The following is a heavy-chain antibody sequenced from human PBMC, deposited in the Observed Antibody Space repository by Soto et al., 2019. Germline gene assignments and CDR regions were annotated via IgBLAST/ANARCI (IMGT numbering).Heavy chain of an antibody. Sequence: EVQLVESGGGLVQPGRSLRLSCAASGFTFDDYAMHWVRQAPGKGLEWVSGISWNSGSIGYADSVKGRFTISRDNAKNSLYLQMNSLRAEDTALYYCARGSDLGDYVGAFDIWGQGTMVTVSS. CDR1: GFTFDDYA. J-gene: IGHJ3*02. D-gene: IGHD4-17*01. CDR2: ISWNSGSI. CDR3: ARGSDLGDYVGAFDI. V-gene: IGHV3-9*01.